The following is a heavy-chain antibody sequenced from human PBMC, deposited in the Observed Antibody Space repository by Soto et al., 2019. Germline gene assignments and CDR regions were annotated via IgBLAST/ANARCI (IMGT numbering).Heavy chain of an antibody. D-gene: IGHD3-16*02. Sequence: SETLSLTCTVSGGSISSYYWSWIRQPPGKGLEWIGYIYYSGSTNYNPSLKSRVTISVDTSKNQFSLKLSSVTAADTAVYYCAVVVGELSPYFDYWGQGTLVTVS. J-gene: IGHJ4*02. V-gene: IGHV4-59*01. CDR3: AVVVGELSPYFDY. CDR1: GGSISSYY. CDR2: IYYSGST.